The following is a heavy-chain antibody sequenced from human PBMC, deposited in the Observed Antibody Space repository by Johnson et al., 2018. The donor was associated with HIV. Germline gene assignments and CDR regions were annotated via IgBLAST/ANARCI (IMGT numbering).Heavy chain of an antibody. CDR1: GFTFSRFG. J-gene: IGHJ3*02. D-gene: IGHD1-1*01. Sequence: EAQLVESGGGVVQPGGSLRLSCVASGFTFSRFGMHWVRQAPGKGLEWVSGINWNGDNTGYADSVKGRFTISRDNARNSMYLQMNSLRVEDTALYYCAREELEPDVFDIWVQGTMVTVSS. CDR2: INWNGDNT. CDR3: AREELEPDVFDI. V-gene: IGHV3-20*04.